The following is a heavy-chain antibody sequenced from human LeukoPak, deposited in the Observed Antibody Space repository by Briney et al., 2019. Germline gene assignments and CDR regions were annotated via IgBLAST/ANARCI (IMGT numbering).Heavy chain of an antibody. Sequence: GGSLRLSCAASGFTFSSYSMTWVRQAPGKGLEWVSSISSSSSYIYYADSVKGRFTISRDNAKNSLYLQMNSLRAEDTAVYYCARGTSSGLKEDYWGQGTLVTVSS. CDR3: ARGTSSGLKEDY. V-gene: IGHV3-21*01. CDR1: GFTFSSYS. D-gene: IGHD6-19*01. CDR2: ISSSSSYI. J-gene: IGHJ4*02.